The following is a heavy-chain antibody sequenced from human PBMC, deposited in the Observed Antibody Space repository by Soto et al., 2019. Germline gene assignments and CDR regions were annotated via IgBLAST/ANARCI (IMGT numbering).Heavy chain of an antibody. CDR1: GGSIRSSSYY. V-gene: IGHV4-39*01. J-gene: IGHJ4*02. CDR3: ARHAVHSSGFTGY. Sequence: QLQLQESGPGLVKPSETLSLTCTDSGGSIRSSSYYWGWIRQPPGKGLEWIGSIYYSGSTYYNPSLKSRVTISVDTSKHQFPLKLVSVTAAATAVYYCARHAVHSSGFTGYWGQGTLVPVSS. CDR2: IYYSGST. D-gene: IGHD6-19*01.